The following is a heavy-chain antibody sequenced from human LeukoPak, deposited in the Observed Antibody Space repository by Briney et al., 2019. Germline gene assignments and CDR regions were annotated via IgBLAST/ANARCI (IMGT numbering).Heavy chain of an antibody. CDR3: ANLLRWEPY. D-gene: IGHD4-23*01. CDR1: DFTFSSYG. V-gene: IGHV3-30*02. CDR2: IRYDGSTQ. J-gene: IGHJ4*02. Sequence: GGSLRLSCAASDFTFSSYGMHWVRQAPGKGLEWVTFIRYDGSTQYYINSVKGRSTISRDNAKNTMYLQMNSLRAEDTAVYYCANLLRWEPYWGQGTLVTVSS.